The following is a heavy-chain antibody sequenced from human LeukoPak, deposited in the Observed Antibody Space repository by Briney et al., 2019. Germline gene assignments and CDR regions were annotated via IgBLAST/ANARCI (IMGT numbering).Heavy chain of an antibody. D-gene: IGHD1-1*01. J-gene: IGHJ4*02. CDR1: GYTFTAYY. CDR2: INPNSGAT. V-gene: IGHV1-2*02. Sequence: ASVKVSCKASGYTFTAYYIHWVRQAPGQGLEWMGWINPNSGATNYAQKFQGRVTMTRDTSISSSYMELSSLTSDDAAVYYCARALYDWNDVGYDYWGQGTLATVSS. CDR3: ARALYDWNDVGYDY.